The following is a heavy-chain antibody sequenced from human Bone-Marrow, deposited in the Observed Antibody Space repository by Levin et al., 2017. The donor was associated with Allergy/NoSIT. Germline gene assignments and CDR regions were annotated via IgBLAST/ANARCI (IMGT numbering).Heavy chain of an antibody. D-gene: IGHD4-17*01. CDR1: EYTLSKVS. CDR2: FDDEEGET. J-gene: IGHJ4*02. CDR3: ATYDYGRSNNYGRFDS. V-gene: IGHV1-24*01. Sequence: ASVKVSCKVSEYTLSKVSIHWVRQASGGGLEWMGGFDDEEGETVYAPKFQGRVTMTEDTSADTAYMELSSLTSEDTAVYFCATYDYGRSNNYGRFDSWGQGTLVTVSS.